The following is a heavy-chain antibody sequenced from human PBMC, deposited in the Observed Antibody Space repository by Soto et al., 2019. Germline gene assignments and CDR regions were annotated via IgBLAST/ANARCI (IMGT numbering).Heavy chain of an antibody. D-gene: IGHD3-10*01. V-gene: IGHV3-30*18. CDR3: AKDSGWPILNFDI. CDR2: SSYDGRET. J-gene: IGHJ4*02. CDR1: DFDFSSYG. Sequence: QVQLVEFGGGVVQPGRSLRLSCAASDFDFSSYGIHWVRQAPGKGLEWVSASSYDGRETFDADSAKGRFTVSKEMSKNTAFLQMNALRHEDTAVYFCAKDSGWPILNFDIWGQGTPVTVSS.